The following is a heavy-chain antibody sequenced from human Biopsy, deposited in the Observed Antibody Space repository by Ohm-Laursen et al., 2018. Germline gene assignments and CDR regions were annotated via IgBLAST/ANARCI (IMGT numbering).Heavy chain of an antibody. CDR3: AKDVGVGREWGFDS. V-gene: IGHV3-30*18. J-gene: IGHJ4*02. CDR2: ISHGGNDE. Sequence: SLRLSCAASGFSFSNYGMHWVRQAPGKGLEWVALISHGGNDEYYADSVEGRFTISRDNSRNTLFLQMNSLRAEDTALYYCAKDVGVGREWGFDSWGQGTLVTVSS. D-gene: IGHD3-10*01. CDR1: GFSFSNYG.